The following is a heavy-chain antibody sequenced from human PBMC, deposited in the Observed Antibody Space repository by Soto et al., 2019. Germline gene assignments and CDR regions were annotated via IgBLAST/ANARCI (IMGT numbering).Heavy chain of an antibody. Sequence: ASVKVSCKASGYTFTSYAMHWVRQAPGQRLEWMGWINAGNGNTKYSQKFQGRVTITRDTSASTAYMELSSLRSEDTAVYYCARDQDIVVVPAAIQTNYYYGMDVWGKGTTVTVSS. CDR1: GYTFTSYA. D-gene: IGHD2-2*02. CDR2: INAGNGNT. J-gene: IGHJ6*04. V-gene: IGHV1-3*01. CDR3: ARDQDIVVVPAAIQTNYYYGMDV.